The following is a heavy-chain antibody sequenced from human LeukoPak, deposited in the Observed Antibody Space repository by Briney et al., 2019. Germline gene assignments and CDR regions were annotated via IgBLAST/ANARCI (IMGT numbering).Heavy chain of an antibody. V-gene: IGHV4-4*07. J-gene: IGHJ6*03. D-gene: IGHD3-9*01. CDR2: IYTSGST. Sequence: SENLSLTCTVSGGSISSDYWSWIRQPAGKGLEWIGRIYTSGSTNYNPSLKSRVTMSVDTSKNQFSLKLSSVTAADTAVYYCARDGPDYDILTGYYHLYYYYMDVWGKGTTVTVSS. CDR1: GGSISSDY. CDR3: ARDGPDYDILTGYYHLYYYYMDV.